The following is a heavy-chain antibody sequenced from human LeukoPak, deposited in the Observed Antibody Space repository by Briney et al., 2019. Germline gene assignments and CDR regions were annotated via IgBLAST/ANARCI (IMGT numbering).Heavy chain of an antibody. CDR3: ARDSEYSSSTWVGFYYYYMDV. CDR2: ISSSSSYI. CDR1: GFTFSSYS. Sequence: GGSLRLSCAASGFTFSSYSMNWVRQAPGKGLEWVSSISSSSSYIYYADSVKGRLTISRDNAKNSLYLQMNSLRAEDTAVYYCARDSEYSSSTWVGFYYYYMDVWGKGTTVTVSS. V-gene: IGHV3-21*01. J-gene: IGHJ6*03. D-gene: IGHD6-6*01.